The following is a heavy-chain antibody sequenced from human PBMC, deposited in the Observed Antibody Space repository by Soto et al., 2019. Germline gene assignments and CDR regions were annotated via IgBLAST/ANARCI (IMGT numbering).Heavy chain of an antibody. Sequence: SETLSLTCAVSGYSISTAYYWGWIRQPPGKGLEWIGTIYYNGETFYHPSLKSRITMSIHTSKNQFSLNMTSVTAADTAVYYCARHGSYWGQGTLVTVSS. CDR2: IYYNGET. V-gene: IGHV4-38-2*01. CDR3: ARHGSY. CDR1: GYSISTAYY. J-gene: IGHJ4*02.